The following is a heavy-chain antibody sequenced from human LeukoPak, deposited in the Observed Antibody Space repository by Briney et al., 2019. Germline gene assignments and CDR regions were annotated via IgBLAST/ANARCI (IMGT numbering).Heavy chain of an antibody. D-gene: IGHD5-24*01. CDR2: IYYSGST. CDR1: GGSISSYY. CDR3: ARHRDGYIKDFDY. J-gene: IGHJ4*02. Sequence: PSETLSLTCTVSGGSISSYYWSWIRQPPGKGLEWIGYIYYSGSTNYNPSLKSRVTISVDTSKNQFSLKLSSVTAADTAMYYCARHRDGYIKDFDYWGQGTLVTVSS. V-gene: IGHV4-59*08.